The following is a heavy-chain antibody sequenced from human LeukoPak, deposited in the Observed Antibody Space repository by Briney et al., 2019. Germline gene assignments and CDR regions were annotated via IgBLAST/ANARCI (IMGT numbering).Heavy chain of an antibody. CDR3: AREADGDYLPDYFDY. D-gene: IGHD4-17*01. CDR1: GFTFSSYW. J-gene: IGHJ4*02. Sequence: SGGSLRLSCAASGFTFSSYWMSWVRQAPGKGLEWVANIKQDGSEKYYVDSVKGRFTISRDNAKNSLYLQMNSLRAEDTAVYHCAREADGDYLPDYFDYWGQGTLVAVSS. CDR2: IKQDGSEK. V-gene: IGHV3-7*03.